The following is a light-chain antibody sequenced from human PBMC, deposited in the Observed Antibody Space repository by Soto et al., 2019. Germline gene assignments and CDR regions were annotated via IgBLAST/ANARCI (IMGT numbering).Light chain of an antibody. V-gene: IGKV3-20*01. CDR2: GAS. CDR1: QSVSSSY. J-gene: IGKJ5*01. Sequence: ETAVKKSPVTLCLSRGQRSTLSCMASQSVSSSYLAWYQQKPGQAPRLLIYGASSRATGIPDRFSGSGSGTDFTLTISRLEPEDFAVYYCQQYGSSPITFGQRTRLEIK. CDR3: QQYGSSPIT.